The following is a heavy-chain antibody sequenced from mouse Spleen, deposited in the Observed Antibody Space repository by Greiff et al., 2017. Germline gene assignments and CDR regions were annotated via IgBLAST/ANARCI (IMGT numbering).Heavy chain of an antibody. CDR2: IDPSDSET. CDR3: ARWDDGYPDY. V-gene: IGHV1-52*01. D-gene: IGHD2-3*01. Sequence: QVQLQQPGAELVRPGSSVKLSCKASGYTFTSYWMHWVKQRPIQGLEWIGNIDPSDSETYYNQKFKDKATLTVDKSSSTAYMQLSSLTSEDSAVYYCARWDDGYPDYWGQGTTLTVSS. J-gene: IGHJ2*01. CDR1: GYTFTSYW.